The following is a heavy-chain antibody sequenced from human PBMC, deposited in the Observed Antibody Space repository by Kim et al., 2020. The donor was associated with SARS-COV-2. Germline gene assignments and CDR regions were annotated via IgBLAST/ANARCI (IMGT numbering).Heavy chain of an antibody. CDR2: ISYDGSNK. CDR3: ARDRLGEGAWIQLWLRYYYYGMDV. J-gene: IGHJ6*02. CDR1: GFTFSSYA. Sequence: GGSLRLSCAASGFTFSSYAMHWVRQAPGKGLEWVAVISYDGSNKYYADSVKGRFTISRDNSKNTLYLQMNSLRAEDTAVYYCARDRLGEGAWIQLWLRYYYYGMDVWGQGTTVTVSS. V-gene: IGHV3-30*04. D-gene: IGHD5-18*01.